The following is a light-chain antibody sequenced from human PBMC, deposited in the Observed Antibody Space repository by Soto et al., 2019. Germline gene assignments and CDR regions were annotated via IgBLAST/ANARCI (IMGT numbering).Light chain of an antibody. CDR2: DVN. CDR1: SSDVGGYNY. V-gene: IGLV2-11*01. CDR3: CSYAGSYTFV. Sequence: QSVLTQPRSVSGSPGQSVTISCTGTSSDVGGYNYVSWYQQYPGKAPKLMIYDVNKWPSGVPDRFSGSKSGNTASLTISGLQAEDEADYYCCSYAGSYTFVFGTGTKLTVL. J-gene: IGLJ1*01.